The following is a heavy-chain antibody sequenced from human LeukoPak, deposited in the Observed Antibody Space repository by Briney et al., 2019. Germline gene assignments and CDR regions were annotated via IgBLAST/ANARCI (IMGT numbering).Heavy chain of an antibody. CDR1: GDSISSTSYY. CDR3: ARSRGYSYGYYGY. CDR2: IYYSGST. D-gene: IGHD5-18*01. J-gene: IGHJ4*02. V-gene: IGHV4-61*01. Sequence: SETLSLTCIVSGDSISSTSYYWSWIRQPPGKGLEWIGYIYYSGSTNYNPSLKSRVTISVDTSKNQFSLKLSSVTAADTAVYYCARSRGYSYGYYGYWGQGTLVTVSS.